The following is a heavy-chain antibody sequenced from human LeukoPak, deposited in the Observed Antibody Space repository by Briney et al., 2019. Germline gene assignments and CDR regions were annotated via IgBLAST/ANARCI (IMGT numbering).Heavy chain of an antibody. D-gene: IGHD1-26*01. CDR1: GFTVSSNY. V-gene: IGHV3-53*01. Sequence: PGGSLRLSCAASGFTVSSNYMSWVRQAPGKGLEWVSVIYSGGSTYYADSVKGRFTISRDISKNTLYLQMNSLRAEDTAVYYCASSGWELLIAFDIWGQGTMVTVSS. CDR2: IYSGGST. CDR3: ASSGWELLIAFDI. J-gene: IGHJ3*02.